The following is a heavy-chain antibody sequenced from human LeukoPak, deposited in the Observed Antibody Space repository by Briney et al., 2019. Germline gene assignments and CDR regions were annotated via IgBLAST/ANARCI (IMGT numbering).Heavy chain of an antibody. V-gene: IGHV3-43*02. CDR3: AKDLIEINYGGNSHSSY. CDR1: ALTFVVYA. CDR2: ISGDGDST. Sequence: GRSLRLSCAPSALTFVVYAMHWVRHPPRKGLEWVSLISGDGDSTYYADSVKGRLTISRDNSKNALYLQMNSLRTEDSAVYYCAKDLIEINYGGNSHSSYWGQGTRVTVSS. D-gene: IGHD4-23*01. J-gene: IGHJ4*02.